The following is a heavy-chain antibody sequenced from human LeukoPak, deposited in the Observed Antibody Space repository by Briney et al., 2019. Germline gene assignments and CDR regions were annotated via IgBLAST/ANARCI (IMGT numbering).Heavy chain of an antibody. CDR1: GDSISSGSYY. D-gene: IGHD2-2*01. J-gene: IGHJ5*02. Sequence: SQTLSLTCTVSGDSISSGSYYWSWIRQPAGKGLEWIGRIYTSGRTNYNPSLKSRVTISVDTSKNQFSLKLSSVTAADTAVYYCARDKSYCTSISCYYNWFDPWGQGTRVTVSS. V-gene: IGHV4-61*02. CDR3: ARDKSYCTSISCYYNWFDP. CDR2: IYTSGRT.